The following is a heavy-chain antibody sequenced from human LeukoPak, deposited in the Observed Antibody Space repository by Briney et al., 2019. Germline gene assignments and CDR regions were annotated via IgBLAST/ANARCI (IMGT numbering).Heavy chain of an antibody. CDR3: ARDREVRYSGYDLGYYFDY. V-gene: IGHV4-4*07. CDR2: IYTSGST. CDR1: GGSIISYY. J-gene: IGHJ4*02. Sequence: KPSETPSLTCTVSGGSIISYYWSWIRQPAGKGLEWIGRIYTSGSTNYNPSLKSRVTISVDKSKNQFSLKLSSVTAADTAVYYCARDREVRYSGYDLGYYFDYWGQGTLVTVSS. D-gene: IGHD5-12*01.